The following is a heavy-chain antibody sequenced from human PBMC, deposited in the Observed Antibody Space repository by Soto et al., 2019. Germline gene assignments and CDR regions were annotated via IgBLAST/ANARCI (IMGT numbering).Heavy chain of an antibody. CDR3: AKDRAGNLYFDY. Sequence: GGSLRLSCAASGFTFSRYAMSWVRQAPGKGLEWVSAISGSGDDTYYADSVKGRFTISRDNSKNTLYLQMNSLRAEDTAVYYCAKDRAGNLYFDYWGQGTLVTRLL. J-gene: IGHJ4*02. V-gene: IGHV3-23*01. CDR2: ISGSGDDT. CDR1: GFTFSRYA.